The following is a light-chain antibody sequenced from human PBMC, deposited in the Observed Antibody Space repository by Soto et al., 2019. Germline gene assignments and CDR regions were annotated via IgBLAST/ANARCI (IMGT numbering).Light chain of an antibody. V-gene: IGKV3-11*01. Sequence: EIVLTQSPATLSLSPGERATLSCRASQSVSSYLAWYQQKPGQAPRLLIYDVSNRATGIPVRFSGSGSGTDFTLTISSLELEDFAVYYCQQRSNLITFGQGTRLEIK. CDR2: DVS. J-gene: IGKJ5*01. CDR1: QSVSSY. CDR3: QQRSNLIT.